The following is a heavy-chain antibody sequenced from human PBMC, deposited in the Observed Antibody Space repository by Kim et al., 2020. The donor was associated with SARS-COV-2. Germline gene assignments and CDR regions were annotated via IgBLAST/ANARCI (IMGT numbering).Heavy chain of an antibody. CDR3: ARVGVPSKIAARRGWYFDL. Sequence: SETLSLTCAVSGGSISSGGYSWSWIRQPPGKGLEWIGYIYHSGSTYYNPSLKSRVTISVDRSKNQFSLKLSSVTAADTAVYYCARVGVPSKIAARRGWYFDLWGRGTLVTVSS. CDR1: GGSISSGGYS. D-gene: IGHD6-6*01. CDR2: IYHSGST. V-gene: IGHV4-30-2*01. J-gene: IGHJ2*01.